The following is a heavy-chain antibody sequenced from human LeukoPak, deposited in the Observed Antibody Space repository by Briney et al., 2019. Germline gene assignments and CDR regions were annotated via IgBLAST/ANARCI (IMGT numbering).Heavy chain of an antibody. CDR1: GFIFSNYA. V-gene: IGHV3-23*01. D-gene: IGHD4-11*01. Sequence: GGSLRLSCAASGFIFSNYAMSWVRQAPGKGLEWVSGFSGSGGNTNYADSVKGRFTISRDNSKNALFLQMNSLRAEDTAVYYCARGATVILFSAFDIWGQGTMVTVSS. J-gene: IGHJ3*02. CDR2: FSGSGGNT. CDR3: ARGATVILFSAFDI.